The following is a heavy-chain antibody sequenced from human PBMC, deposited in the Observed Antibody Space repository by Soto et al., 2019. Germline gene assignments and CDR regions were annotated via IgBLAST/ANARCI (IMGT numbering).Heavy chain of an antibody. V-gene: IGHV4-61*07. CDR3: ARHTAYNESNTLDY. D-gene: IGHD1-1*01. Sequence: LEWIEYIYYSGSTNYNPSLRSRVTISVDTSKNQFSLKLSSVTAADTAVYYFARHTAYNESNTLDYCDHRPLV. CDR2: IYYSGST. J-gene: IGHJ4*01.